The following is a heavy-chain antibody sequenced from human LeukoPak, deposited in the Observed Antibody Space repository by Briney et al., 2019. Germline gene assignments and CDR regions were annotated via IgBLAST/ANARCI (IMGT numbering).Heavy chain of an antibody. CDR3: ARGEARYYGSGSYYNDY. D-gene: IGHD3-10*01. V-gene: IGHV4-59*01. J-gene: IGHJ4*02. CDR1: GGSISSYY. Sequence: SETLSLTCTVSGGSISSYYWSWIRQPPGKGLEWIGYIYYSGSTSYNPSLRSRLTISVDTSKNQFSLKLSSVTAADTAVYYCARGEARYYGSGSYYNDYWGQGTLVTVSS. CDR2: IYYSGST.